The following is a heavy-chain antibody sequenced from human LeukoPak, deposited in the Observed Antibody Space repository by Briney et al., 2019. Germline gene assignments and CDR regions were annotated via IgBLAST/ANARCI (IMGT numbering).Heavy chain of an antibody. V-gene: IGHV3-64*01. CDR2: ISSNGGST. CDR3: ATIEAVRFHY. Sequence: GGSLRLSCAASGFTFSSYAMHWVRQAPGKGLEYVSAISSNGGSTYYANSVKGRFTISRDNAKNSVYLQMNSLRAEDTALYYCATIEAVRFHYWGQGTLVTVSS. J-gene: IGHJ4*02. D-gene: IGHD2/OR15-2a*01. CDR1: GFTFSSYA.